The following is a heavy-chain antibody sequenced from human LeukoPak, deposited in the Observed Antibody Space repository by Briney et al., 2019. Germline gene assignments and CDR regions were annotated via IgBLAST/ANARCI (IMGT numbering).Heavy chain of an antibody. CDR1: GFTFSSYG. Sequence: GGSLRLSCAASGFTFSSYGMHWVRQAPGKGLEWVAVIWYDGSNKYYADSVKGRLTISRDNSKNTLYLQMNSPRAEDTGVYYCAKEQRWLQAELDYWGQGTLLTVSS. CDR2: IWYDGSNK. D-gene: IGHD5-24*01. CDR3: AKEQRWLQAELDY. V-gene: IGHV3-33*06. J-gene: IGHJ4*02.